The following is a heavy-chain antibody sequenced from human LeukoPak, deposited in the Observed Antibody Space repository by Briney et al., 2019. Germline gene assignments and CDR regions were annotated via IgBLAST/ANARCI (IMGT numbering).Heavy chain of an antibody. CDR3: ATPSVTTGVDAFDI. CDR2: IYHSGST. CDR1: GGSISSSNW. V-gene: IGHV4-4*02. D-gene: IGHD4-17*01. Sequence: SETLPLTCAVSGGSISSSNWWSWVRQPPGKGLEWIGEIYHSGSTNYNPSLKSRVTISVDKSKNQFSLKLSSVTAADTAVYYCATPSVTTGVDAFDIWGQGTMVTVSP. J-gene: IGHJ3*02.